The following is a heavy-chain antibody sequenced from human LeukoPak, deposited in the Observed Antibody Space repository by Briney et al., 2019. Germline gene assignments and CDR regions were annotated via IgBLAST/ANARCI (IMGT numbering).Heavy chain of an antibody. CDR2: ISDSGDDT. CDR3: AKISYDFWSGYSGGFQH. CDR1: GFTFSSYA. D-gene: IGHD3-3*01. V-gene: IGHV3-23*01. J-gene: IGHJ1*01. Sequence: GGSLRLSCTASGFTFSSYAMGWVRQAPGKGLEWVSGISDSGDDTDYADSVKGRFTISRDNSKNTLFLQMNSLRAEDTAVYFCAKISYDFWSGYSGGFQHWGQGTLVTVSS.